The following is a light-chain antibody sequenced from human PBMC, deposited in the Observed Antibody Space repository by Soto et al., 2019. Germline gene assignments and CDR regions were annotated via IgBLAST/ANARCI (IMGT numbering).Light chain of an antibody. J-gene: IGKJ3*01. CDR1: QSVSSSY. Sequence: EIVLTQSPGTLSLSPGERATLSCRASQSVSSSYLAWYQQKPGQAPRLLIYGASSRATGIPERFSGSGSGTHFTLTISRLEPEDFAVYYCQQYGRSLSTLGPGTKVDIK. CDR2: GAS. CDR3: QQYGRSLST. V-gene: IGKV3-20*01.